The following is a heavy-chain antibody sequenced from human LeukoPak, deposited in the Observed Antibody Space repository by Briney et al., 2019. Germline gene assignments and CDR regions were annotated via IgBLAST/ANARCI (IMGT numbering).Heavy chain of an antibody. CDR3: ARDSSGPAF. D-gene: IGHD6-19*01. Sequence: PGGSLRLSCAASGFTVSNTYMSWVRQAPGKGLEWVSVIYDTGGTFYSDSVKGRFTVSRDYSKNTLYLQMNSLRVDDTAVYYCARDSSGPAFWGQGTLVTVSS. CDR2: IYDTGGT. CDR1: GFTVSNTY. V-gene: IGHV3-53*01. J-gene: IGHJ4*02.